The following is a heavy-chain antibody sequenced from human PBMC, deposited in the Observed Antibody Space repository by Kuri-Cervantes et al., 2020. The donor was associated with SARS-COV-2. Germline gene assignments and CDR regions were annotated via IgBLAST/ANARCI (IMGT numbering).Heavy chain of an antibody. D-gene: IGHD6-6*01. CDR1: GGTFSSYA. CDR3: ARHKQLVQLTYQYYYYGMDV. J-gene: IGHJ6*02. CDR2: IIPIFGTA. Sequence: SVKVSCKASGGTFSSYAISWVRQAPGQGLEWMGGIIPIFGTANYAQKFQGRVTITADESTSTAYMELSSLRSEDTAVYYRARHKQLVQLTYQYYYYGMDVWGQGTTVTVSS. V-gene: IGHV1-69*13.